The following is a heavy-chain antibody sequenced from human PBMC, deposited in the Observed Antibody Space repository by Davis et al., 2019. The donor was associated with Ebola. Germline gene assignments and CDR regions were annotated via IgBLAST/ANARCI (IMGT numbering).Heavy chain of an antibody. V-gene: IGHV3-53*01. D-gene: IGHD2-2*02. CDR1: GFTVSSNY. CDR2: IYSGGST. CDR3: AKGPSDIVVVAAAKPSY. J-gene: IGHJ4*02. Sequence: PGGSLRLSCAASGFTVSSNYMSWVRQAPGKGLEWVSVIYSGGSTYYADSVKGRFTISRDNSKNTLYLQMNSLRAEDTAVYYCAKGPSDIVVVAAAKPSYWGQGTLVTVSS.